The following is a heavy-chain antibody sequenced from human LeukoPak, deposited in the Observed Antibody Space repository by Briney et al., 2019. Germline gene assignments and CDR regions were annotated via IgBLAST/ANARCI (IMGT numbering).Heavy chain of an antibody. Sequence: SVKVSCKASGGTFSSYAISCVRQAPGQGLEWMGGIIPIFGTANYAQKFQGRVTIPADESTSTAYMELSSLRSEDTAVYYCARSYYYGSGSYLWFDPWGQGTLVTVSS. V-gene: IGHV1-69*01. CDR1: GGTFSSYA. D-gene: IGHD3-10*01. J-gene: IGHJ5*02. CDR3: ARSYYYGSGSYLWFDP. CDR2: IIPIFGTA.